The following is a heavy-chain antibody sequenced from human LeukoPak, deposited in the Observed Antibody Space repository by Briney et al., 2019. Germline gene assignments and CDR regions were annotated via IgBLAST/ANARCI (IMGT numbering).Heavy chain of an antibody. CDR3: AKDLPRPQWLGYFDY. D-gene: IGHD6-19*01. Sequence: GGSLRLSCAASGFTFSSYAMSWVRQAPGKGLEWVSATSGSGGSTYYADSVKGRFTISRDNSKNTLYLQMNSLRAEDTAVYYCAKDLPRPQWLGYFDYWGQGTLVTVSS. CDR1: GFTFSSYA. V-gene: IGHV3-23*01. CDR2: TSGSGGST. J-gene: IGHJ4*02.